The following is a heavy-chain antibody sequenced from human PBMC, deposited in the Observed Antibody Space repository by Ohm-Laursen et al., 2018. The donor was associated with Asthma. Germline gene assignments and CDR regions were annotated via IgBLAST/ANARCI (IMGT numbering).Heavy chain of an antibody. J-gene: IGHJ6*02. CDR2: INPSGGST. V-gene: IGHV1-46*01. CDR1: GYTFTSYY. Sequence: GASVKVSCKASGYTFTSYYMHWVRQAPGQGLEWMGIINPSGGSTGYAQKFQGRVTITADESTSTAYMELSSLRSEDTAVYYCAREVRGEYYYGMDVWGQGTTVTVSS. D-gene: IGHD3-10*01. CDR3: AREVRGEYYYGMDV.